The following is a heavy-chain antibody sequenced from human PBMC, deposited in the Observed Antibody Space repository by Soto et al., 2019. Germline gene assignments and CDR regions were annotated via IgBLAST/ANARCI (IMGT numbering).Heavy chain of an antibody. CDR1: GGSISSGGYY. Sequence: SETLSLTCTVSGGSISSGGYYWSWIRQHPGKGLEWIGYIYYSGSTYYNPSLKSRVTISVDTSKNQFSLKLSSVTAADTAVYYCARERLTGREWMIDYWGQGTLVTVSS. CDR2: IYYSGST. CDR3: ARERLTGREWMIDY. J-gene: IGHJ4*02. D-gene: IGHD3-9*01. V-gene: IGHV4-31*03.